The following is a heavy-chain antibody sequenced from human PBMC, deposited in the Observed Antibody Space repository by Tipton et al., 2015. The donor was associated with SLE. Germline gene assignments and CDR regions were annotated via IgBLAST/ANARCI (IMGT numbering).Heavy chain of an antibody. CDR2: IYTSGST. V-gene: IGHV4-61*09. J-gene: IGHJ6*02. D-gene: IGHD1-1*01. Sequence: TLSLTCTVSGGSISSGSYYWSWIRQPAGKGLEWIGYIYTSGSTNYNPSLKSRVTIPVDTSKNQFSLKLSSVTAADTAVYYCARDRGPHTTNYYGMDVWGQGTTVTVSS. CDR1: GGSISSGSYY. CDR3: ARDRGPHTTNYYGMDV.